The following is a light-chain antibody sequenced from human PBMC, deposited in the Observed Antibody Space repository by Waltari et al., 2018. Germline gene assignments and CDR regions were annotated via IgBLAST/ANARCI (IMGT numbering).Light chain of an antibody. CDR2: KAS. Sequence: DIQMTQSPSTLSASVGDRVTITCRASESINSWLAWFQQKPGKAPNLLIYKASNLESGVPSRFSESGSGTEFSLTISSRQPDDSASYHCQQYKKVWTFGQGTNVEIK. V-gene: IGKV1-5*03. CDR3: QQYKKVWT. CDR1: ESINSW. J-gene: IGKJ1*01.